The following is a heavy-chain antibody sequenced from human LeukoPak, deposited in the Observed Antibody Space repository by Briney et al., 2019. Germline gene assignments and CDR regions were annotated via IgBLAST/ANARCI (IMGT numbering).Heavy chain of an antibody. CDR1: GFTFSSYS. Sequence: PGGSLRLSCTASGFTFSSYSMNWVRQAPGKGLEWVSYISSSGSTIYYADSVKGRFTISRDNAKNSLYLQMNSLRAEDTAIYYCTRDQGGGTSYWGQGTLVTVSS. J-gene: IGHJ4*02. D-gene: IGHD2-15*01. CDR3: TRDQGGGTSY. V-gene: IGHV3-48*04. CDR2: ISSSGSTI.